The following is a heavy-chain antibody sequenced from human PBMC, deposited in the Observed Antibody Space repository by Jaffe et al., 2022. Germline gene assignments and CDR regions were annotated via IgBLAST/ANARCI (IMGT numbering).Heavy chain of an antibody. CDR3: ARDLLGGPKD. Sequence: QVQLVESGGGVVQPGGSLRLSCAASANYNMHWVRQAPGKGLEWVAFIQSDGSKTNYADSVKGRFTVSRDTSKNTVYLQMNGLRTEDTAGYYCARDLLGGPKDWGQGTLVTVSS. V-gene: IGHV3-30*02. CDR1: ANYN. CDR2: IQSDGSKT. D-gene: IGHD2-15*01. J-gene: IGHJ4*02.